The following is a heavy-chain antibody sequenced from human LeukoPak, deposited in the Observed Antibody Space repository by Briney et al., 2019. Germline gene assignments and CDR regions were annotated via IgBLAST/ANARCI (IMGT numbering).Heavy chain of an antibody. J-gene: IGHJ4*02. D-gene: IGHD6-19*01. CDR2: ISSSGSTI. Sequence: PGGSLRLSCAASGFTFSDYYMSWIRQAPGKGLEWVSYISSSGSTIYYADSVKGRFTISRDTSKNMLYLQMNSLRAEDTAVYYCATWPGGWYGEDSWGQGTLVTVSS. CDR1: GFTFSDYY. CDR3: ATWPGGWYGEDS. V-gene: IGHV3-11*01.